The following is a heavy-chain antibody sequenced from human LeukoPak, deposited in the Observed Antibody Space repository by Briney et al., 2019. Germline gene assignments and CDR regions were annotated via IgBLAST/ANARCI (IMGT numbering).Heavy chain of an antibody. V-gene: IGHV4-34*01. CDR1: GGPFSGYY. J-gene: IGHJ2*01. Sequence: PSETLSLTCAVFGGPFSGYYWSWIRQPPGKGLEWIGEVNHSGSTKYNPSLKSPVTISVDTSRNQSSLKVSSVTAADTAVFYCARGVSSSWYFDLWGRGTLVTVSS. CDR2: VNHSGST. D-gene: IGHD6-6*01. CDR3: ARGVSSSWYFDL.